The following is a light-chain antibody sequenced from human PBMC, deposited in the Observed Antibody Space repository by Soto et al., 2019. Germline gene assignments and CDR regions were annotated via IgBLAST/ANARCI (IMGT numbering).Light chain of an antibody. J-gene: IGLJ1*01. Sequence: QSVLAQPASVSGSPGQSITISCTGTSSDVGSYNLVSWYQQHPGKAPKLMIYEGSKRPSGVSNRFSGSKSGNTASLTISGLRAEDEADYYCCSYTGSSNFYVFGTGTKVT. V-gene: IGLV2-23*01. CDR2: EGS. CDR3: CSYTGSSNFYV. CDR1: SSDVGSYNL.